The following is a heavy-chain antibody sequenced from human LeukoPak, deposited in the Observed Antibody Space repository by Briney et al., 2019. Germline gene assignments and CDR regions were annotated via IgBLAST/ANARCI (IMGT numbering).Heavy chain of an antibody. CDR2: IYTSGST. Sequence: SETLSLTCTVSGGSISSYYWSWIRQPAGKGLEWIGRIYTSGSTNYNPSLKSRVAMSVDTSKNQFSLKLSSVTAADTAVYYCARVTPNPKAFDIWGQGTMVTVSS. V-gene: IGHV4-4*07. CDR1: GGSISSYY. CDR3: ARVTPNPKAFDI. J-gene: IGHJ3*02.